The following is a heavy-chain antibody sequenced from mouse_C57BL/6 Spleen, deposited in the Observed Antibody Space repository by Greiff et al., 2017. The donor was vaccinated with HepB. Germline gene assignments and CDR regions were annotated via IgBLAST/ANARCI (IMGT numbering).Heavy chain of an antibody. CDR1: GYTFTSYW. CDR3: ARTKDSSGYYFDY. J-gene: IGHJ2*01. CDR2: IDPSDSET. V-gene: IGHV1-52*01. D-gene: IGHD3-2*02. Sequence: VQLQQPGAELVRPGSSVKLSCKASGYTFTSYWMHWVKQRPIQGLEWIGNIDPSDSETHYNQKFKDKATLTVDKSSSTAYMQLSSLTSEDSAVYYWARTKDSSGYYFDYWGQGTTLTVSS.